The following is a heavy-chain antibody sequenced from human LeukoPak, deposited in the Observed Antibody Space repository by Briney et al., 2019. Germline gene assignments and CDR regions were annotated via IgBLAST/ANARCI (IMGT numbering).Heavy chain of an antibody. D-gene: IGHD5-18*01. CDR1: GGSISSSSYY. Sequence: SETLSLTCTVSGGSISSSSYYWGWIRQPPGKGLEWIGEINHSGSTNYNPSLKSRVTISVDTSKNQFSLKLSSVTAADTAVYYCARGRGYSYGYFVYWGQGTLVTVSS. CDR3: ARGRGYSYGYFVY. CDR2: INHSGST. J-gene: IGHJ4*02. V-gene: IGHV4-39*07.